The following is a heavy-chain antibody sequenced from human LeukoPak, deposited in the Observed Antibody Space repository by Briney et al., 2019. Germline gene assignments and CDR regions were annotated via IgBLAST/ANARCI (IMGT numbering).Heavy chain of an antibody. J-gene: IGHJ4*02. D-gene: IGHD3-16*01. V-gene: IGHV1-18*01. CDR3: ARGTPWLGGGGGDY. CDR2: ISAYNGNT. Sequence: EASVNISCKASGYTFTSYGISWVRQAPGQGLEWMGWISAYNGNTNYAQKLQGRVTMTTDTSTSTAYMELRSLRSDDTAVYYCARGTPWLGGGGGDYWGQGTLVTVSS. CDR1: GYTFTSYG.